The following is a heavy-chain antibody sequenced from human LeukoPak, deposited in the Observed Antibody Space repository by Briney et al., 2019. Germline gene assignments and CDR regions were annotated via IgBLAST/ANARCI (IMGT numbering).Heavy chain of an antibody. CDR2: ISAYNGNT. D-gene: IGHD6-19*01. CDR1: GGTFSSYA. CDR3: ARDPALIAVAGNDAFDI. Sequence: ASVKVSCKASGGTFSSYAISWVRQAPGQGLEWMGWISAYNGNTNYAQKLQGRVTMTTDTSTSTAYMELRSLRSDDTAVYYCARDPALIAVAGNDAFDIWGQGTMVTVSS. J-gene: IGHJ3*02. V-gene: IGHV1-18*01.